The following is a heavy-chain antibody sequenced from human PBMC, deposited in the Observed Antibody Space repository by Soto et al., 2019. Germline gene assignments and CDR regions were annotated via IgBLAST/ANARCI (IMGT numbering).Heavy chain of an antibody. CDR2: INHDGYS. D-gene: IGHD1-1*01. Sequence: QVQLQQSGPGLVKPSETLSLTCTVSGGSIINYYCSWFRQSPGKGLEWIGYINHDGYSAYNRSLMRRITMSADTYKAQCSLMLDYVTATDAAVYYCARRGYGSQHGLVYAWGQGTTVIVSS. V-gene: IGHV4-59*08. J-gene: IGHJ6*02. CDR3: ARRGYGSQHGLVYA. CDR1: GGSIINYY.